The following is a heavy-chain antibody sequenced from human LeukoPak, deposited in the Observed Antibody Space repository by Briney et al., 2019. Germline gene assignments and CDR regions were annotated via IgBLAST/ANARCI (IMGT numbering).Heavy chain of an antibody. J-gene: IGHJ4*02. CDR3: AKVGRQWLVGEDYFDY. CDR2: ISGSGGST. V-gene: IGHV3-23*01. CDR1: GFTFSSYA. Sequence: GGSLRLSCAASGFTFSSYAMSWVRQAPGKGLEWVSAISGSGGSTYYADSVKGRFTISRDNSKNTLYLQMNSLRAEDTAVYYCAKVGRQWLVGEDYFDYWGQRTLVTVSS. D-gene: IGHD6-19*01.